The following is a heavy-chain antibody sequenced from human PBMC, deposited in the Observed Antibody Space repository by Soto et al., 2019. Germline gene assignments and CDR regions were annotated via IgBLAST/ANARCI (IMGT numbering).Heavy chain of an antibody. D-gene: IGHD6-13*01. CDR1: GLFSSYW. CDR3: AKEEGGSSWYGGYYYYGMDV. CDR2: IDSAGTTI. J-gene: IGHJ6*02. Sequence: PGGSLRLSCAASGLFSSYWMHWVRQAPGKGLVWVSRIDSAGTTINYADSVKGRFTISRDNAQNTLYLQMDSLRVEDTAVYYCAKEEGGSSWYGGYYYYGMDVWGQGTTVTVSS. V-gene: IGHV3-74*01.